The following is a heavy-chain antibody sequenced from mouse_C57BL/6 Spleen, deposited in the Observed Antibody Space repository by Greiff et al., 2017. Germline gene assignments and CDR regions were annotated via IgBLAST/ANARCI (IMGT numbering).Heavy chain of an antibody. J-gene: IGHJ4*01. Sequence: LMESGPGLVQPSQNLSITCTVSGFSLTSYGVHWVRQSPGKGLEWLGVIWRGGSTDYNAAFMSRLSITKDNSKSQVFFKMNSLQADDTAIYYCAKMEWLLPPYAMDYWGQGTSVTVSS. D-gene: IGHD2-3*01. CDR2: IWRGGST. V-gene: IGHV2-5*01. CDR1: GFSLTSYG. CDR3: AKMEWLLPPYAMDY.